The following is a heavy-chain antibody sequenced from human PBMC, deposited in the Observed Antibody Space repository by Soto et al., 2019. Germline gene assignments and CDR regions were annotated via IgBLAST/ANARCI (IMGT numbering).Heavy chain of an antibody. Sequence: QVQLQESGPGLVKPSETLSLTCTVSGDSVGSGRYHWTWIRQPPGKGLEWLGYFYYRGNTNYNPSLKSRATISVDTSKNQFSLKMYSATTADTAVYYCLRTGGTGGFWGQGTPVTVSS. CDR2: FYYRGNT. J-gene: IGHJ4*02. V-gene: IGHV4-61*01. D-gene: IGHD1-1*01. CDR3: LRTGGTGGF. CDR1: GDSVGSGRYH.